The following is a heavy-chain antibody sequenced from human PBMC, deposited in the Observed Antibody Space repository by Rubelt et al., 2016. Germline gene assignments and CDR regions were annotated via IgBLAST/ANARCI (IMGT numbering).Heavy chain of an antibody. Sequence: GCIGYIYYSGNTNYNPSLESRVTISIDTSKNQLSLKLNSVTAADTAVYYCARLRDAFDIWGQGTMVTVSS. CDR2: IYYSGNT. J-gene: IGHJ3*02. V-gene: IGHV4-59*08. CDR3: ARLRDAFDI.